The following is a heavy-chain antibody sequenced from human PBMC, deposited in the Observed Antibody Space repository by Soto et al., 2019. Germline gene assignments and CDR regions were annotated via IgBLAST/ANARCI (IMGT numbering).Heavy chain of an antibody. CDR1: GFTFSSYA. J-gene: IGHJ4*02. CDR2: ISGSGGST. CDR3: AKSSLVLRFSYYFDY. D-gene: IGHD1-7*01. Sequence: GESLKISCAASGFTFSSYAMSWVRQAPGKGLEWVSAISGSGGSTYYADSVKGRFTISRDNSKNTLYLQMNSLRAEDTAVYYCAKSSLVLRFSYYFDYWGQGTLVTVSS. V-gene: IGHV3-23*01.